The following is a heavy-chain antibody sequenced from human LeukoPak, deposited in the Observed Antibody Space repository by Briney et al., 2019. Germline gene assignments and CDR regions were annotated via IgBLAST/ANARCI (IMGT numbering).Heavy chain of an antibody. J-gene: IGHJ4*02. V-gene: IGHV3-30*02. CDR2: IRYDGSNK. D-gene: IGHD6-19*01. Sequence: GGSLRLSCEASGFTFSSYGMHWVRQAPGKGLEWVAFIRYDGSNKYYADSVKGRFTISRDNSKNTLYLQMNSLRAEDTAVYYCARGSGWSRYYFDYWGQGTLVTVSS. CDR1: GFTFSSYG. CDR3: ARGSGWSRYYFDY.